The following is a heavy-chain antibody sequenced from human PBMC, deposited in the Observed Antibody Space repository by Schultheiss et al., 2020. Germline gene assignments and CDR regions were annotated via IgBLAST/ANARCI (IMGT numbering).Heavy chain of an antibody. CDR3: ARDPFAYCGGDCSPHY. D-gene: IGHD2-21*02. CDR2: ISSNGGST. CDR1: GFTFSSYA. V-gene: IGHV3-64*01. J-gene: IGHJ4*02. Sequence: GGSLRLSCAASGFTFSSYAMHWVRQAPGKGLEYVSAISSNGGSTYYANSVKGRFTISRDNSKNTLYLQMNSLRAEDTAVYYCARDPFAYCGGDCSPHYWGQGTLVTVSS.